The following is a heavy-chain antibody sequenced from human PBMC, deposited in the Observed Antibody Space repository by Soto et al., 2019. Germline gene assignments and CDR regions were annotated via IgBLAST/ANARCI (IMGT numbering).Heavy chain of an antibody. J-gene: IGHJ4*01. V-gene: IGHV1-3*01. D-gene: IGHD3-10*01. CDR3: AREGLWFGELLFDY. CDR2: INAGNGNT. Sequence: GASVKVSCKASGYTFTSYAMHWVRQAPGQRLEWMGWINAGNGNTKYSQKFQGRVTITRDTSASTAYMELSSRRSEDTAVYDCAREGLWFGELLFDYWGHGTLVTVSS. CDR1: GYTFTSYA.